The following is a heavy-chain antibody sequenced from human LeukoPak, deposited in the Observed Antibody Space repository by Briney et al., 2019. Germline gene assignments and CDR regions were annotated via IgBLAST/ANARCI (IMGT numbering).Heavy chain of an antibody. CDR1: GFAFSMCN. CDR3: ARDNTVANDY. V-gene: IGHV3-48*02. D-gene: IGHD4-17*01. J-gene: IGHJ4*02. Sequence: PGGSLRLSCAASGFAFSMCNMNWVRQAPGKGLEWLSYISGSGSSKYYADSVRGRFTISRDNAKNSLYLQMNSLRDEDTAVYYCARDNTVANDYWGQGTLVTVSS. CDR2: ISGSGSSK.